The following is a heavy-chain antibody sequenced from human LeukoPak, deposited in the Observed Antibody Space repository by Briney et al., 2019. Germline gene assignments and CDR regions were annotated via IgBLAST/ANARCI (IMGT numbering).Heavy chain of an antibody. CDR3: ARTNYYDSSGYRYYYYYYYMDV. CDR2: IYYSGST. V-gene: IGHV4-59*11. Sequence: PSETLSLTCTVSGGSISSHYWSWIRQPPGKGLEWIGYIYYSGSTNYNPSLKSRVTISVGTSKNQFSLKLSSVTAADTAVYYCARTNYYDSSGYRYYYYYYYMDVWGKGTTVTVSS. CDR1: GGSISSHY. D-gene: IGHD3-22*01. J-gene: IGHJ6*03.